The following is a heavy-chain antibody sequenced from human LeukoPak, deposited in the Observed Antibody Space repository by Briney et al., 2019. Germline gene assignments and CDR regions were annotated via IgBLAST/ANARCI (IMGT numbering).Heavy chain of an antibody. CDR3: AKEVVPAAMTSDY. D-gene: IGHD2-2*01. CDR2: ISYDGSNK. J-gene: IGHJ4*02. V-gene: IGHV3-30*18. CDR1: GFTFSSYG. Sequence: GGSLRLSCAASGFTFSSYGMHWVRQAPGKGLEWVAAISYDGSNKYYADSVKGRFTISRDNSKNTLYLQMNSLRAEDTAVYYCAKEVVPAAMTSDYWGQGTLVTVSS.